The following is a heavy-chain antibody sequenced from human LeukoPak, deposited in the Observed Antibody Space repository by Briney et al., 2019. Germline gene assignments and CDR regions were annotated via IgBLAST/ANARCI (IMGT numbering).Heavy chain of an antibody. D-gene: IGHD6-13*01. CDR2: IYYSGST. Sequence: SETLSLTCTVSGGSISSSRYYWGWIRQPPGKGLEWIGYIYYSGSTYYNPSLKSRVTISVDTSKNQFSLKLSSVTAADTAVYYCAATYSSSWYQVYWGQGTLVTVSS. CDR1: GGSISSSRYY. CDR3: AATYSSSWYQVY. V-gene: IGHV4-31*03. J-gene: IGHJ4*02.